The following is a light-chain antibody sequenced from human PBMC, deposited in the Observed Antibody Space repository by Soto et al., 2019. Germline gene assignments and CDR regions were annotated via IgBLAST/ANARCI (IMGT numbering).Light chain of an antibody. V-gene: IGKV3D-15*01. J-gene: IGKJ1*01. CDR3: RQDKKWPQT. CDR1: HSVSSN. Sequence: EIVRTQSASTLSVSPGERATLSCRPSHSVSSNLAWYQQKPGQAPRLLIYDISARATGIPNRISGSGSGTEFTLTISRVESEDFAVYYCRQDKKWPQTFGQGTKVAIK. CDR2: DIS.